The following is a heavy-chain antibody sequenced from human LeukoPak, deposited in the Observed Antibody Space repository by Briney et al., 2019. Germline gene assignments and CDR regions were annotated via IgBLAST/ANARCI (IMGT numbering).Heavy chain of an antibody. CDR1: GGSISSYY. J-gene: IGHJ5*02. CDR2: IYYSGST. V-gene: IGHV4-59*01. D-gene: IGHD6-13*01. Sequence: SETLSLTCTVSGGSISSYYWSWIRQPPGKGLEWIGYIYYSGSTNYNPSLKSRVTISVDTSKNQFSLKLSSVTAADTAVYYCARDRGRGFLYSSSWFDPWGQGTLVTVSS. CDR3: ARDRGRGFLYSSSWFDP.